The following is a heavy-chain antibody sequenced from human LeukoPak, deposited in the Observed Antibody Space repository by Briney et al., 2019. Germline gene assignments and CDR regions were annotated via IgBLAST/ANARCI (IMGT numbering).Heavy chain of an antibody. Sequence: SETLSLTCAVYGGSFSGYYWSWIRQPPGKGLEWIGEINHSGSTNYNPSLKSRVTISVDTSKNQFSLKLSSATAADTAVYYCARGVRITMVRGAVHDYWGQGTLVTVSS. CDR1: GGSFSGYY. D-gene: IGHD3-10*01. J-gene: IGHJ4*02. CDR3: ARGVRITMVRGAVHDY. CDR2: INHSGST. V-gene: IGHV4-34*01.